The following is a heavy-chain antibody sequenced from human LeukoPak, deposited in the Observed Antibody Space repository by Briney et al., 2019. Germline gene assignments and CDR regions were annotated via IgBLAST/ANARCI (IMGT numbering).Heavy chain of an antibody. Sequence: ASVKVSCKASGGTFSSYAISWVRQAPGQGLEWMGGIIPIFGTANYAQKFQGRVTITADESTSTAYMELSSLRSEDTAVYYCARAQGERSGWHGGALDYWGQGTLVTVSS. CDR1: GGTFSSYA. D-gene: IGHD6-19*01. CDR2: IIPIFGTA. V-gene: IGHV1-69*01. J-gene: IGHJ4*02. CDR3: ARAQGERSGWHGGALDY.